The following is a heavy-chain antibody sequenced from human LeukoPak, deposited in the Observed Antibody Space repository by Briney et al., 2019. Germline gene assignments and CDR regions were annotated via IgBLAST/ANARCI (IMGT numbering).Heavy chain of an antibody. CDR2: ISAYNGNT. CDR1: GYTFTSYG. D-gene: IGHD6-6*01. Sequence: ASVKVSCKASGYTFTSYGISWVRHAPGQGLEWLGWISAYNGNTNYAQKLQGRVTMTTDTSTSTAYMELRSLTSGHTAVYYCARSRIAARLYGMDVWGQGTTVTVSS. V-gene: IGHV1-18*01. CDR3: ARSRIAARLYGMDV. J-gene: IGHJ6*02.